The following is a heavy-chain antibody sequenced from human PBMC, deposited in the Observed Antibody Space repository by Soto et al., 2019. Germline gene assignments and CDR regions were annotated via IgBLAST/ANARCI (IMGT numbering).Heavy chain of an antibody. CDR2: IIPIFGTA. CDR1: GGTFSSHA. Sequence: SVKVSCKASGGTFSSHAISWVRQAPGQGLEWMGGIIPIFGTANYAQKFQGRVTITADESTSTAYMELSSLRSEDTAVYYCASATTVPLPSYFDYWGQGTLVTVSS. D-gene: IGHD1-26*01. J-gene: IGHJ4*02. CDR3: ASATTVPLPSYFDY. V-gene: IGHV1-69*13.